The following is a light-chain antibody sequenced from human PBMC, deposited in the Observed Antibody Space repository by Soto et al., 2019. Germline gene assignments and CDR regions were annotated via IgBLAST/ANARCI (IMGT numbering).Light chain of an antibody. CDR1: SSNIGSNT. CDR2: SNN. J-gene: IGLJ1*01. V-gene: IGLV1-44*01. Sequence: QSVLTQPPSASGTPGQRVTISCSGSSSNIGSNTVNWYQQLPGTAPKLLIYSNNQRPSGVPDRISGSKSANTASLTISGLQAEDEADYYCCSYAGTSTFVFGTGTKVTVL. CDR3: CSYAGTSTFV.